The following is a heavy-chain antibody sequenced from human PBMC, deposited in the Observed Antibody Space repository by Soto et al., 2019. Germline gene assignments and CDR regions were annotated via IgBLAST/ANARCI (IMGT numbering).Heavy chain of an antibody. Sequence: SETLSLTCAVSGGSISSSNWWSWVRQLPGKELEWIGEIYHSGSTNYNPSLKSRVTISVDKSKNQFSLKLSSVTAADTAVYYCAREKTPMSPHYFYYGMDVWGQGTTVTVSS. J-gene: IGHJ6*02. CDR1: GGSISSSNW. D-gene: IGHD3-9*01. CDR2: IYHSGST. CDR3: AREKTPMSPHYFYYGMDV. V-gene: IGHV4-4*02.